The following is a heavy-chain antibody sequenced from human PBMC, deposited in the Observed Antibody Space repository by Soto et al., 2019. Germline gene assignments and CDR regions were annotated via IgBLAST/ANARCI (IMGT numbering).Heavy chain of an antibody. D-gene: IGHD3-10*01. V-gene: IGHV3-15*01. CDR3: TTDYYGSGSYGY. J-gene: IGHJ4*02. CDR1: GFTFSNAW. CDR2: IKSKTDGGTT. Sequence: VGSLRLSCAASGFTFSNAWMSWVRQAPGKGLEWVGRIKSKTDGGTTDYAAPVKGRFTISRDDSKNTLYLQMNSLKTEDTAVYYCTTDYYGSGSYGYWGQGTLVTVSS.